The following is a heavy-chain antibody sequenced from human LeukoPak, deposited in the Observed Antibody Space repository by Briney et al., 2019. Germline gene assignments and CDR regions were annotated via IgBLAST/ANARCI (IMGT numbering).Heavy chain of an antibody. V-gene: IGHV3-21*01. CDR2: ISSSSSYI. CDR1: GFTFSSYS. CDR3: ARGGYGDYLLYY. D-gene: IGHD4-17*01. J-gene: IGHJ4*02. Sequence: PGGSLRLSCAASGFTFSSYSMNWVRQARGKGLEWVSSISSSSSYIYYADSVKGRFTISRDNAKNSLYLQMNSLRAEDTAVYYCARGGYGDYLLYYWGQGTLVTVSS.